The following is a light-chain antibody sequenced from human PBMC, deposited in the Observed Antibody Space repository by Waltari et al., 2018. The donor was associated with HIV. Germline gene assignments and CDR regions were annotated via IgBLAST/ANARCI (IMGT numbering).Light chain of an antibody. V-gene: IGKV1-13*02. Sequence: AIQLTQSPSSLSASVGDRVTITCRASQDMSGALAWYQQKPWKPPKLLIHDASILETGVPSKFSGSGAGADFTLTISSLQPEDFATYYCQQFNSYPLTFGAGTKVEIK. CDR3: QQFNSYPLT. J-gene: IGKJ4*01. CDR2: DAS. CDR1: QDMSGA.